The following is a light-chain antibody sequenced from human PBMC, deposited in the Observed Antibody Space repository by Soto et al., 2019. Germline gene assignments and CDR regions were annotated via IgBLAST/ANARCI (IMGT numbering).Light chain of an antibody. CDR3: QQYYKWPPIT. V-gene: IGKV3-15*01. CDR1: QGVSSG. CDR2: GAS. J-gene: IGKJ5*01. Sequence: ERVMKQSPGTLSVSPWKRVTLSCRASQGVSSGSAWYQQKLGQAPRLLIYGASTRATGIAARFSGSGSGTELTLTISSLQSEDFAVYYRQQYYKWPPITFGQGTRLEIK.